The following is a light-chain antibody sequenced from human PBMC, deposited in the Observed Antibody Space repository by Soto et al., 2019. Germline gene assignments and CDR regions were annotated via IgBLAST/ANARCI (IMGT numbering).Light chain of an antibody. Sequence: PGERVTLSCRASQSVSSSYLTWYQQKPGQAPRLLIYGASARATGIPDRFRGSGAGTDFTLTISRLEPEDFAVYYCQHHGDLIGFGGGTKVDIK. CDR1: QSVSSSY. V-gene: IGKV3-20*01. J-gene: IGKJ4*01. CDR3: QHHGDLIG. CDR2: GAS.